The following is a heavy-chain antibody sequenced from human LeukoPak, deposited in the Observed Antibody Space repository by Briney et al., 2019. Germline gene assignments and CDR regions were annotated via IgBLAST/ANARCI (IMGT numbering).Heavy chain of an antibody. CDR2: IKQDESEK. Sequence: PGGSLRLSCAASGFSFNSYWMSWVRQAPGKGLEWVANIKQDESEKYYVDSVKGRFTISRDNAKNSLYLQMNSLRAEDTAVCYCARDQGEEFDYWGQGTLVTVSS. CDR3: ARDQGEEFDY. D-gene: IGHD3-16*01. CDR1: GFSFNSYW. J-gene: IGHJ4*02. V-gene: IGHV3-7*01.